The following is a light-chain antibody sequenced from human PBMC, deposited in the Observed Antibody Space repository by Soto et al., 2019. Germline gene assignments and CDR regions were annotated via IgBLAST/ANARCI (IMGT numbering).Light chain of an antibody. CDR2: DAS. V-gene: IGKV3-11*01. Sequence: EIVLTQSPATLSLSPGERATLSCRTSQSVSHFLAWYQQKPGQAPRLLIYDASNRATGIPARFSGSGPETDFTLTISSLEPEDFAVYYCQQRSNWPELTFGGGTKVEIK. J-gene: IGKJ4*01. CDR3: QQRSNWPELT. CDR1: QSVSHF.